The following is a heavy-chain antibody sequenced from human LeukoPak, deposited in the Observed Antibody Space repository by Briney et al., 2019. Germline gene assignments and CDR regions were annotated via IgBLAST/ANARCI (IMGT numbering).Heavy chain of an antibody. V-gene: IGHV3-20*04. D-gene: IGHD3-3*01. CDR2: INWNGGST. Sequence: SGGSLRLSCAASGFTFDDYGMSWVRQAPGKGLEWVSGINWNGGSTGYADSVKGRFTISRDNAKNSLYLQMNSLRAEDTALYYCARYYDFWSGSIGYYYYMDVWGKGTTVTVS. CDR3: ARYYDFWSGSIGYYYYMDV. J-gene: IGHJ6*03. CDR1: GFTFDDYG.